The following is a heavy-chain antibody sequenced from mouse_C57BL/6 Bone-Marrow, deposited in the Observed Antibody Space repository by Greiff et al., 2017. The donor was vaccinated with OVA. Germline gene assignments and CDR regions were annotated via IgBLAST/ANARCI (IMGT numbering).Heavy chain of an antibody. J-gene: IGHJ1*03. D-gene: IGHD2-2*01. CDR3: ARGGYDDGWYFDV. V-gene: IGHV5-17*01. CDR2: ISSGSSTI. CDR1: GFTFSDYG. Sequence: EVKVVESGGGLVKPGGSLKLSCAASGFTFSDYGMHWVRQAPEKGLEWVAYISSGSSTIYYADTVKGRFTISRDNAKNTLFLQMTSLRSEDTAMYYCARGGYDDGWYFDVWGTGTTVTVSS.